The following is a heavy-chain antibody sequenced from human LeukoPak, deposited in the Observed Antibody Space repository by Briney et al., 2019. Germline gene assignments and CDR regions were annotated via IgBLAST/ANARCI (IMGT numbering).Heavy chain of an antibody. CDR3: ARGPLGYYDSSGYYYGY. Sequence: ASVKVSCKASGYTFTSYGISWVRQAPGQGLEWMGWISAYNGNTNYAQKLQGRVTMTTDTSTSTAYMELRSLRSDDTAVYYCARGPLGYYDSSGYYYGYRGQGTLVTVSS. CDR1: GYTFTSYG. CDR2: ISAYNGNT. D-gene: IGHD3-22*01. J-gene: IGHJ4*02. V-gene: IGHV1-18*01.